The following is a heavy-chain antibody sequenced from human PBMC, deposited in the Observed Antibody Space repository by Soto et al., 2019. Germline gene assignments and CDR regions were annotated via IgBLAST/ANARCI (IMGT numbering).Heavy chain of an antibody. CDR3: ARHGAAVLYYYGMDV. CDR1: GASVSTSTYH. D-gene: IGHD6-13*01. J-gene: IGHJ6*02. CDR2: VYYDGSP. Sequence: QLQLQESGPGLVKPSETLSLTCTISGASVSTSTYHWGWMRQPPGKGVEWIGTVYYDGSPYYNPSLKGRVPISVDTSMNQFSLKVTSVTAADTAVYYCARHGAAVLYYYGMDVWGQGTTVTVSS. V-gene: IGHV4-39*01.